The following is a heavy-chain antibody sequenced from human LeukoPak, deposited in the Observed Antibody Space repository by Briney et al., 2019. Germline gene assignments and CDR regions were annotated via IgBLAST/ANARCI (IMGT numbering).Heavy chain of an antibody. CDR1: GCSIRSDY. J-gene: IGHJ4*02. CDR3: ATAGDYNDLPH. D-gene: IGHD4-11*01. Sequence: PSETLSLTCSVSGCSIRSDYWSWIRQPPGKGLEWIRYVHHTGTTNYNPSLKRRVTMSVDTSKNGFSLRVTSVNAADTGVYYCATAGDYNDLPHWGRGTLVTGSS. CDR2: VHHTGTT. V-gene: IGHV4-59*01.